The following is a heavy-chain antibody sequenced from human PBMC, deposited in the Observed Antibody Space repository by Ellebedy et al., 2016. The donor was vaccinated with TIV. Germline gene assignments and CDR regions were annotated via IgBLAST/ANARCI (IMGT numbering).Heavy chain of an antibody. V-gene: IGHV4-34*01. CDR2: VDHGGST. CDR3: ARNILRVLNALEI. D-gene: IGHD3-3*01. Sequence: GSLRLSCAVYGGSFSGYSWSWIRQPPGRGLEWIGDVDHGGSTNYNPSLKSRVTISLDTSNNHFSLRLSSVTSAETAVYYCARNILRVLNALEIWGQGTMVTISS. J-gene: IGHJ3*02. CDR1: GGSFSGYS.